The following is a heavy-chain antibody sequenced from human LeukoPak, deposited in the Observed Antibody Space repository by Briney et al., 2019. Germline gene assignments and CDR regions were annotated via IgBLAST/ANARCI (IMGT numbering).Heavy chain of an antibody. J-gene: IGHJ4*02. V-gene: IGHV3-30*02. D-gene: IGHD3-3*01. Sequence: PGGSLRLSCAASGFTFSSYGMHWVRQAPGKGLEWVAFIRYGGSNKYYADSVKGRFTISRDNSKNTLYLQMSSLRAEDTAVYYCAKEVEYYDFWSGYPKELDYWGQGTLVTVSS. CDR3: AKEVEYYDFWSGYPKELDY. CDR1: GFTFSSYG. CDR2: IRYGGSNK.